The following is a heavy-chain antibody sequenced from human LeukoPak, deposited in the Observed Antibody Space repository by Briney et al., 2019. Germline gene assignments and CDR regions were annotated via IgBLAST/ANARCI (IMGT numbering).Heavy chain of an antibody. CDR1: GGTFSSYA. V-gene: IGHV1-69*05. Sequence: ASVKVSCTASGGTFSSYAISWVRQAPGQGLEWMGGIIPIFGTANYAQKYQGRVTITTDESTSTAYKEQSSLRSEDTAVYYCARDRQHYDSSGYYPDAFDIWGQGAMVTVSS. CDR2: IIPIFGTA. D-gene: IGHD3-22*01. J-gene: IGHJ3*02. CDR3: ARDRQHYDSSGYYPDAFDI.